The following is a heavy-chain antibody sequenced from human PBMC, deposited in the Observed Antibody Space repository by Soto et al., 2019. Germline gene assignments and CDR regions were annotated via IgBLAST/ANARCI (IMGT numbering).Heavy chain of an antibody. V-gene: IGHV4-59*01. CDR2: MYKTGST. CDR3: AKVMGMVRGVYPLDY. J-gene: IGHJ4*02. Sequence: SETLSLTCTVSGCSISGYYWSWIRQPPGKGLEWIGYMYKTGSTVYNPSFKSRVTISVDTSKNQFSLKLNSVTAADAAVYYCAKVMGMVRGVYPLDYWGQGTLVTVSS. CDR1: GCSISGYY. D-gene: IGHD3-10*01.